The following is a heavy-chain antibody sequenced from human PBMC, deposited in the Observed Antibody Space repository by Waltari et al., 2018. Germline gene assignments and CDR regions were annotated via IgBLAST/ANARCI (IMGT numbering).Heavy chain of an antibody. J-gene: IGHJ4*02. Sequence: QVQLQESGPGLLKPSQTLSLTCTVSGGSISSGGYYWSWIRQHPGKGLEWIGYIYHSGSTYYIQSLKSRVTISVDRSKNQFSLKLSSVTAADTAVYYCARGQTRRWGFDYWGQGTLVTVSS. CDR3: ARGQTRRWGFDY. D-gene: IGHD3-16*01. CDR2: IYHSGST. CDR1: GGSISSGGYY. V-gene: IGHV4-31*03.